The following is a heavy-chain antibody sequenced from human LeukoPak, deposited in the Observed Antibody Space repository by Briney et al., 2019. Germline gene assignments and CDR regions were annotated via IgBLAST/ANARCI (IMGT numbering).Heavy chain of an antibody. Sequence: SETLSLTCTVSGGSISSYYWSWIRQPAGKGLEWIGRIYTSGSTNYNPSLKSRVTMSVDTSKNQFSLKLSSVTAADTAVYYCAREKDPLRYGSGSYCDYWGQGTLVTVSS. J-gene: IGHJ4*02. CDR1: GGSISSYY. CDR2: IYTSGST. CDR3: AREKDPLRYGSGSYCDY. V-gene: IGHV4-4*07. D-gene: IGHD3-10*01.